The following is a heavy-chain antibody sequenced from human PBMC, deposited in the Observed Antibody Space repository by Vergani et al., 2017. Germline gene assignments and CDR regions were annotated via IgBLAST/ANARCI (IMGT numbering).Heavy chain of an antibody. Sequence: QVQLVESGGGLVKPGGSLRLSCAASGFTFSDYYMSWIRQAPGKGLEWIGEINHSGSTNYNPSLKSRVTISVDTSKNQFSLKLSSVTAADTAVYYCAREGSYYYYYMDVWGKGP. CDR1: GFTFSDYY. V-gene: IGHV4-34*01. CDR3: AREGSYYYYYMDV. CDR2: INHSGST. J-gene: IGHJ6*03.